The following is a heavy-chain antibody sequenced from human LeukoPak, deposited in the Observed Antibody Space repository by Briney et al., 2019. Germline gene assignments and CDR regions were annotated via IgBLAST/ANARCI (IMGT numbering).Heavy chain of an antibody. CDR3: ARDLSILLWFGEPNDAFDI. J-gene: IGHJ3*02. D-gene: IGHD3-10*01. Sequence: GGSLRLSCAASGFTVSSNYMSWVRQAPGKGLEWVSVIYSGGSTYYADSVKGRFTISRDNSKNTLYLQMNSLRAEDTAVYYCARDLSILLWFGEPNDAFDIWGQGTMVTVSS. CDR1: GFTVSSNY. CDR2: IYSGGST. V-gene: IGHV3-53*01.